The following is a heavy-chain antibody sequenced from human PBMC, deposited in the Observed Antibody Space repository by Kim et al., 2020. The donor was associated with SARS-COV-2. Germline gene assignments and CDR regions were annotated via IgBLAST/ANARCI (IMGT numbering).Heavy chain of an antibody. Sequence: SETLSLTCAVSGGSISSSNWWSWVRQPPGKGLEWIGEIYHSGSTNYNPSLKSRVTISVDKSKNQFSLKLSSVTAADTAVYYCARVTLKSKNCSGGSCSRNKPRYYYGMDVWGQGTTVTVSS. CDR2: IYHSGST. D-gene: IGHD2-15*01. J-gene: IGHJ6*02. CDR3: ARVTLKSKNCSGGSCSRNKPRYYYGMDV. V-gene: IGHV4-4*02. CDR1: GGSISSSNW.